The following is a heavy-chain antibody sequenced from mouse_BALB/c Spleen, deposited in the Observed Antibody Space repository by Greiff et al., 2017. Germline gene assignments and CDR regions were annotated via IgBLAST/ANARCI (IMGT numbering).Heavy chain of an antibody. CDR2: IYPYNGGT. D-gene: IGHD2-1*01. V-gene: IGHV1S29*02. J-gene: IGHJ4*01. CDR1: GYTFTDYN. Sequence: VQLKQSGPELVKPGASVKISCKASGYTFTDYNMHWVKQSHGKSLEWIGYIYPYNGGTGYNQKFKSKATLTVDNSSSTAYMELRSLTSEDSAVYYGARRGYYGNYYYAMDYWGQGTSVTVSS. CDR3: ARRGYYGNYYYAMDY.